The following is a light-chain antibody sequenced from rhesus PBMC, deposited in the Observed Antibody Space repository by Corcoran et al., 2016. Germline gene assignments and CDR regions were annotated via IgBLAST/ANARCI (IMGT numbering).Light chain of an antibody. J-gene: IGKJ4*01. CDR3: QQYYNSPLT. CDR2: WAA. V-gene: IGKV4-1*01. Sequence: DILMTQSPDSLAVSLGERVTVNCKSSHSLLYNSNSKNYLAWYQQKPGQSPKLLIYWAATRESGVPNRWRGSGSGTDFTLTISGLQAEDVAVYYCQQYYNSPLTFGGGTKVEVK. CDR1: HSLLYNSNSKNY.